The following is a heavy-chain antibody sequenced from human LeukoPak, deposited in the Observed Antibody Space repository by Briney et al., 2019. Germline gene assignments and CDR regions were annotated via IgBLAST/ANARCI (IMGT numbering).Heavy chain of an antibody. V-gene: IGHV1-24*01. J-gene: IGHJ4*02. CDR3: ATDADIVATGVFDY. CDR2: FDPEDGET. Sequence: ASVKVSCKVSGYTLTELSMHWVRQAPGKGLEWIGGFDPEDGETIYAQKFQGRVTMTEDTSTDTAYMELSSLRSEDTAVYYCATDADIVATGVFDYWGQGTLVTVSS. CDR1: GYTLTELS. D-gene: IGHD5-12*01.